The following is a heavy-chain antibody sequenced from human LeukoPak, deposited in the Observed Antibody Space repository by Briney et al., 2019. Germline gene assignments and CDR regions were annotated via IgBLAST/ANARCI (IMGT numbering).Heavy chain of an antibody. CDR2: IYHSGST. J-gene: IGHJ4*02. V-gene: IGHV4-39*07. Sequence: PSETLSLTCTVSVGYISSSSYYWGWIRQPPGKGLEWIGRIYHSGSTYYNPSLKSRVTISVDTSKNQFSLTLSSVTAADTAVYYCARVGGNAFWSGYYPYYFDYWGQGTLVTVSS. CDR1: VGYISSSSYY. CDR3: ARVGGNAFWSGYYPYYFDY. D-gene: IGHD3-3*01.